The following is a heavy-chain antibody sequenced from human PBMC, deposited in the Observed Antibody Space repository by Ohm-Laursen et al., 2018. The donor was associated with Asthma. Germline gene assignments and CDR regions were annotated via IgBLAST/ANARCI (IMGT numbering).Heavy chain of an antibody. CDR3: AKDYGGNSRSRVGFDY. V-gene: IGHV3-30*18. D-gene: IGHD4-23*01. Sequence: SLRLSCAASGFTFGDYGMHWVRQAPGKGLEWLAVISYDSSLKYYADSVKGRFTISRDNSKNTLYLQMNSLRAEDTAVYYCAKDYGGNSRSRVGFDYWGQGTLVTVSS. J-gene: IGHJ4*02. CDR1: GFTFGDYG. CDR2: ISYDSSLK.